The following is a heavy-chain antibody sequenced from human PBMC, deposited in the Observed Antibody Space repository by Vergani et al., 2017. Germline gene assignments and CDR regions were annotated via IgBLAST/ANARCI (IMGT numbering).Heavy chain of an antibody. CDR2: ISYDGSNT. V-gene: IGHV3-30*18. J-gene: IGHJ4*02. Sequence: QVQLVESGGGVVPTGRSLRLSCAASGFTFSSSGMHWVRQAPGKGLEWVAVISYDGSNTYYADSVKGRFTISRDNSKNTLYLQMNSLRAEDTAVYYCAKDQGDYGDSPDVWGQGNLVTVSS. CDR1: GFTFSSSG. CDR3: AKDQGDYGDSPDV. D-gene: IGHD4-17*01.